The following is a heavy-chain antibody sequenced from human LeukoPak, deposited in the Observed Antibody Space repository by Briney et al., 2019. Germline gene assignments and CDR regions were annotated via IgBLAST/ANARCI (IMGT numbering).Heavy chain of an antibody. Sequence: PSQTLSPTCAVSGVSITSDTYCWSWIRQPPGKGLEWIGYILHSGSTYYNPSLKSRVTISIDTSKSQFSLKLSSVTAADTAVYYCARTRDFWSGYFDYWGQGTLVTVSS. V-gene: IGHV4-30-2*01. J-gene: IGHJ4*02. CDR3: ARTRDFWSGYFDY. CDR2: ILHSGST. CDR1: GVSITSDTYC. D-gene: IGHD3-3*01.